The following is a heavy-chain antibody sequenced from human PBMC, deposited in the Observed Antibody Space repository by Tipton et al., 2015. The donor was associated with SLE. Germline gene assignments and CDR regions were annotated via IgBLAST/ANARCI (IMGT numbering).Heavy chain of an antibody. CDR3: ARQTGAVYAKYMDV. Sequence: TLSLTCTVSGCSISSYYWSWFRQPAGKGLEWIGRLYTSGSTNSNPSLKSRVTMSVDTSKNQFSLKLSSVTAADTAVYYCARQTGAVYAKYMDVWGKGTTVTVSS. D-gene: IGHD2-8*01. CDR2: LYTSGST. V-gene: IGHV4-4*07. J-gene: IGHJ6*03. CDR1: GCSISSYY.